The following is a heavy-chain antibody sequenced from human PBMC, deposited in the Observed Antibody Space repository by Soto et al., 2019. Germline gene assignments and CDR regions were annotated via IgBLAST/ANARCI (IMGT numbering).Heavy chain of an antibody. CDR1: GFTFDDYA. V-gene: IGHV3-9*01. Sequence: GGSLRLSCAASGFTFDDYAMHWVRQAPGKGLEWVSGISWNSGSIGYADSVKGRFTISRDNAKNSLYLQMNSLRAEDTALYYCAKDIAAASLYGMDVWGQGTTVTVSS. CDR3: AKDIAAASLYGMDV. J-gene: IGHJ6*02. CDR2: ISWNSGSI. D-gene: IGHD6-13*01.